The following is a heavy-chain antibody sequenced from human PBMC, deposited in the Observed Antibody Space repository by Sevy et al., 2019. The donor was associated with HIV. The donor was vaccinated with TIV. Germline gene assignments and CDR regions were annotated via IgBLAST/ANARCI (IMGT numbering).Heavy chain of an antibody. Sequence: GGSLRLSCAASGFTFSSYAMSWVRQAPGKGLEWVSAISGSGGSTYYADSVKGRFTISRDNSKNTLYLQMNSLRAEDTAVHYCAKAMIVSPDFDYWGQGTLVTVSS. J-gene: IGHJ4*02. CDR1: GFTFSSYA. V-gene: IGHV3-23*01. D-gene: IGHD3-16*02. CDR3: AKAMIVSPDFDY. CDR2: ISGSGGST.